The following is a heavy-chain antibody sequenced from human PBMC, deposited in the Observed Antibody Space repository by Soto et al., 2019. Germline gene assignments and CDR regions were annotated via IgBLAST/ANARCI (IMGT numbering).Heavy chain of an antibody. D-gene: IGHD4-4*01. CDR3: AKDRHDYSNYFDH. V-gene: IGHV3-30*18. J-gene: IGHJ4*02. CDR2: ISYDGSNK. Sequence: QVQLVEFGGGVVQPGRSLRLSCAASGFTFSSYGMHWVRQAPGKGLEWVTVISYDGSNKYYVDSVKGRFTISRDNSENTLYLEMNSLRAEDTAVYYCAKDRHDYSNYFDHWGQGTRVTVSS. CDR1: GFTFSSYG.